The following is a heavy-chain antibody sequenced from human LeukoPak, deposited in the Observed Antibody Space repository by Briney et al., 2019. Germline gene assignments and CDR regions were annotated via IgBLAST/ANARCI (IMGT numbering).Heavy chain of an antibody. CDR1: GFTFSNYW. CDR2: IYLDGSRA. V-gene: IGHV3-7*01. D-gene: IGHD1-26*01. CDR3: ARGGSYAYAFDI. J-gene: IGHJ3*02. Sequence: GGSLRLSCAVSGFTFSNYWMSWARQSPGKGLEWVANIYLDGSRAYYVDSVEGRFTISRDNAKNSLYLQMNSLRAEDTAVYYCARGGSYAYAFDIWGQGTMVTVSS.